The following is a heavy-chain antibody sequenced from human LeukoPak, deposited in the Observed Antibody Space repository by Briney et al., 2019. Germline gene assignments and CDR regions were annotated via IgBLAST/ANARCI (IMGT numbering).Heavy chain of an antibody. CDR1: GFTFNSYS. J-gene: IGHJ4*02. Sequence: GGSLRLSCAASGFTFNSYSMNWVRQAPGKGLEWVSSISSSSLSYIYYADSVKGRFTISRDNAKNSLYLQMHSLRDEDTAVYYCARAPPRYGSGSFHFDFWGQGTLVTVSS. D-gene: IGHD3-10*01. CDR2: ISSSSLSYI. V-gene: IGHV3-21*01. CDR3: ARAPPRYGSGSFHFDF.